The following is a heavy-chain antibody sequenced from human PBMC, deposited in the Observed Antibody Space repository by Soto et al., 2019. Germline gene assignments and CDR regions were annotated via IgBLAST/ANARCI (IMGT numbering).Heavy chain of an antibody. Sequence: GESLKISCKGSGYSFTSYWISGVRQMPGKGLEWMGRIDPSDSYTNYSPSFQGHVTISADKSISTAYLQWSSLKASDTAMYYCARLGCSGGSCYQPSYYYYYGMDVWGQGTTVTVSS. CDR2: IDPSDSYT. CDR1: GYSFTSYW. J-gene: IGHJ6*02. D-gene: IGHD2-15*01. CDR3: ARLGCSGGSCYQPSYYYYYGMDV. V-gene: IGHV5-10-1*01.